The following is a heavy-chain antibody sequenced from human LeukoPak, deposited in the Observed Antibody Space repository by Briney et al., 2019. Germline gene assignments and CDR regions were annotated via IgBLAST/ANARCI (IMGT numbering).Heavy chain of an antibody. Sequence: GGSLRLSCVASGFTFNNYAMSWVRQAPGKGLEWVSGISGSGGTTNYADSVKGRFTISRDNFKNTLYLQMNGLRAEDAAVYYCATRAYDYLWGSYPYWGQGTLVTVSS. CDR2: ISGSGGTT. J-gene: IGHJ4*02. V-gene: IGHV3-23*01. D-gene: IGHD3-16*02. CDR3: ATRAYDYLWGSYPY. CDR1: GFTFNNYA.